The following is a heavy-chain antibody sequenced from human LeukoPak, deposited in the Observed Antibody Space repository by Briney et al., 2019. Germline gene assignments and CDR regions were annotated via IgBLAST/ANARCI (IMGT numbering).Heavy chain of an antibody. Sequence: GALVKVSCKVSGYTLTELSMHWVRQAPGKGLEWMGGFDPGDGETIYAQKFQGRVTMTEDTSTDTAYMELSSLRSEDTAVYYCATLDSSGYYFDYWGQGTLVTVSS. CDR1: GYTLTELS. CDR2: FDPGDGET. J-gene: IGHJ4*02. V-gene: IGHV1-24*01. D-gene: IGHD3-22*01. CDR3: ATLDSSGYYFDY.